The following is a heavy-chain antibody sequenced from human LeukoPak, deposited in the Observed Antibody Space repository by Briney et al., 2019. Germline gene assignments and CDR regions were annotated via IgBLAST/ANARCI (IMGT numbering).Heavy chain of an antibody. V-gene: IGHV1-8*01. J-gene: IGHJ4*02. CDR3: ARAAVVPGTYYDYVWGSYRKLIYDY. D-gene: IGHD3-16*02. Sequence: ASVKVSCKASGYTFTSYDINWVRQATGQGLEWMGWMNPNSGNTGYAQKFQGRVTMTRNTSISTAYMELSSLRSEDTAVYYCARAAVVPGTYYDYVWGSYRKLIYDYWGQGTLVTVSS. CDR2: MNPNSGNT. CDR1: GYTFTSYD.